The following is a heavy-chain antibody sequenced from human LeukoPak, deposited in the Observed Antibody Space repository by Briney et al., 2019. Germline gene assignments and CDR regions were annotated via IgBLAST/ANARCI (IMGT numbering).Heavy chain of an antibody. D-gene: IGHD6-19*01. CDR2: INTDTGNP. Sequence: ASVKVSCKASGYTFTSYAMNWVRQAPGQGLEWMGWINTDTGNPTYAQGFTGRFVFSLDTSVSTAYLQISGLKAEDTAVYYCARGRAVAGKGAMGYWGQGTLVTVSS. J-gene: IGHJ4*02. CDR3: ARGRAVAGKGAMGY. V-gene: IGHV7-4-1*02. CDR1: GYTFTSYA.